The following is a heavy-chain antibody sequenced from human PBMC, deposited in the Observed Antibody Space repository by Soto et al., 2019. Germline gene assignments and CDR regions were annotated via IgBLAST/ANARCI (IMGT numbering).Heavy chain of an antibody. CDR1: GGSISSGGYS. Sequence: PSVTLSLTCAVSGGSISSGGYSLSWIRQPPGKGLEWIGYIYHSGSTYYNPSLKSRATISVDTSKNQFSLKLSSVTAADTAVYYCARLQPGGRVAPWGQGSPVTVSS. V-gene: IGHV4-30-2*02. J-gene: IGHJ5*02. CDR3: ARLQPGGRVAP. D-gene: IGHD3-10*01. CDR2: IYHSGST.